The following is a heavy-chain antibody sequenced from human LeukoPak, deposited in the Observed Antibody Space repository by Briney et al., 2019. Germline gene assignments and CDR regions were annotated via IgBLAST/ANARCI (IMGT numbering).Heavy chain of an antibody. CDR2: MNPNSGNT. CDR1: GYTFTSYD. J-gene: IGHJ6*03. V-gene: IGHV1-8*03. D-gene: IGHD3-22*01. Sequence: ASVKVSCKASGYTFTSYDINWVRQATGQELERMGWMNPNSGNTGYAQKFQGRVTITRNTSISTAYMELSSLRSEDTAVYYCASQTETMIVGPYYYYYMDVWGKGTTVTISS. CDR3: ASQTETMIVGPYYYYYMDV.